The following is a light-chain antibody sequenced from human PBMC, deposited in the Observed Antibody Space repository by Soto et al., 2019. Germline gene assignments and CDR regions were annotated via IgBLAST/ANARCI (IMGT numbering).Light chain of an antibody. CDR2: EVT. Sequence: QSVLTQPASVSGSPGQSITISCTGTSSDVATYNLVSWYQQRPGTAPQLIIYEVTKRPSGVSTRFSGSQSGNTASLTISGLQADDEADYYCCSRVFGGGPSSPS. V-gene: IGLV2-23*02. J-gene: IGLJ3*02. CDR3: CSRV. CDR1: SSDVATYNL.